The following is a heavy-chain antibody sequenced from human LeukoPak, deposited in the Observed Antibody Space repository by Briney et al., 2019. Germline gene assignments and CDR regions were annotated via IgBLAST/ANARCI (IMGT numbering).Heavy chain of an antibody. CDR2: IIPIFGTA. V-gene: IGHV1-69*05. Sequence: SVKVSCKASGGTFSSYAISWVRQAPGQGLEWMGRIIPIFGTANYAQTFQGRVTITTDESTSTAYMELSSLRSEDAAVYYCARGRVGVTDLTASEYFQHWGQGTLVTVSS. D-gene: IGHD1-26*01. CDR1: GGTFSSYA. J-gene: IGHJ1*01. CDR3: ARGRVGVTDLTASEYFQH.